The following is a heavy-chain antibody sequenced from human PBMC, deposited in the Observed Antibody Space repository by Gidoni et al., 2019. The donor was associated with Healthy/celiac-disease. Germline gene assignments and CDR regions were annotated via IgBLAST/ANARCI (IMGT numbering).Heavy chain of an antibody. CDR2: ISSSSSTI. CDR1: GFTFSSYS. V-gene: IGHV3-48*02. D-gene: IGHD2-15*01. CDR3: ARDRDCSGGSCPLYYYYGMDV. J-gene: IGHJ6*02. Sequence: EVQLVESGGGLVQPGGSLRLSCAASGFTFSSYSMNWVRQAPGKGLEWVSYISSSSSTIYYADSVKGRFTISRDNAKNSLYLQMNSLRDEDTAVYYCARDRDCSGGSCPLYYYYGMDVWGQGTTVTVSS.